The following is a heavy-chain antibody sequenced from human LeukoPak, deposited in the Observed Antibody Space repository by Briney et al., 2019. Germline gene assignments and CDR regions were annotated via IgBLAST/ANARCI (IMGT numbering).Heavy chain of an antibody. CDR2: IWYDGSNK. D-gene: IGHD3-10*01. CDR1: GFTFSSYG. J-gene: IGHJ4*02. Sequence: GRSLRLSCAASGFTFSSYGMHWVRQAPGKGLEWVAVIWYDGSNKYYADSVKGRFTISRDSSKNTLYLQMNSLRAEDTAVYYCAKASGSYYHHHFDYWGQGTLVTVSS. CDR3: AKASGSYYHHHFDY. V-gene: IGHV3-33*06.